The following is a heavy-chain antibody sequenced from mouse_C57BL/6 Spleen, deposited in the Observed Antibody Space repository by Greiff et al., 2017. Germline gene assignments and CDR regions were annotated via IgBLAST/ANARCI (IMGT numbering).Heavy chain of an antibody. CDR2: ISAGGSYT. J-gene: IGHJ4*01. CDR1: GFTFSSYA. V-gene: IGHV5-4*01. D-gene: IGHD2-4*01. CDR3: AREYDYDGYYYAMDY. Sequence: EVKLVESGGGLVKPGGSLKLSCAASGFTFSSYAMSWVRQTPEKRLEWVATISAGGSYTYYPDNVKGRFTISRDNAKNNLYLQMSHLKSEDTAMYYCAREYDYDGYYYAMDYWGQGTSVTVSS.